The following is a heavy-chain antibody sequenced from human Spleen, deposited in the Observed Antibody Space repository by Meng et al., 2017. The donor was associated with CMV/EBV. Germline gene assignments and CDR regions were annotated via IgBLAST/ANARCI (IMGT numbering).Heavy chain of an antibody. D-gene: IGHD3-22*01. V-gene: IGHV3-48*04. J-gene: IGHJ4*02. CDR3: AKDAARQYYDSSGYYFDY. CDR1: GFTFSSYS. Sequence: GESLKISCAASGFTFSSYSMNRVRLAPGKGLEWVSYISSSGNIKYYADSVKGRFTISRDNARNSLYLQMNSLRVEDTAVYFCAKDAARQYYDSSGYYFDYWGLGTLVTVSS. CDR2: ISSSGNIK.